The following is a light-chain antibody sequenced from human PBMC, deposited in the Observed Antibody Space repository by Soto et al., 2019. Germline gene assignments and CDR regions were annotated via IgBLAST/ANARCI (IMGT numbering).Light chain of an antibody. CDR1: SSNIGNNA. Sequence: QSVLTQPPSVSEAPRQRVTISCSGSSSNIGNNAVNWYQQLPGKAPKLLIYYDDLLPSGVSDRFSGSKSGTSASLAISGLQIEDEADYYCAAWDDSLNGVVFGGGTKLTVL. J-gene: IGLJ2*01. CDR3: AAWDDSLNGVV. V-gene: IGLV1-36*01. CDR2: YDD.